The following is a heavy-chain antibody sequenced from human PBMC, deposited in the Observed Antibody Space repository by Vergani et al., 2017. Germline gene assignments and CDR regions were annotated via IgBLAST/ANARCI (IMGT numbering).Heavy chain of an antibody. CDR3: VRDQVTMLRGSDALDI. D-gene: IGHD3-10*01. V-gene: IGHV3-72*01. Sequence: EVQLLESGGGLVQPGGSLRLSCAASGFIFSDHYMDWVRQAPGKGLEWVGRIRNKANDYTTQYAASVKGRFTISRDDSKSYLYLQMNSLQTEDTALYYCVRDQVTMLRGSDALDIWGQGTMVTVSS. CDR2: IRNKANDYTT. CDR1: GFIFSDHY. J-gene: IGHJ3*02.